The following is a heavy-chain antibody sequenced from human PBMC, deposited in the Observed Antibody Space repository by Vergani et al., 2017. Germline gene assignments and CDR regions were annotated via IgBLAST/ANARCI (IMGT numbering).Heavy chain of an antibody. D-gene: IGHD2-21*02. CDR3: ARDNGGDLARFDP. CDR1: GYTFTSYY. Sequence: QVQLVQSGAEVKKPGASVKVSCKASGYTFTSYYMHWVRQAPGQGLEWMGIINPSGGSTSYAQKFQGRVTMTTETSTSTAYMELRSLRSDDTAVYYCARDNGGDLARFDPWGQGTLVTVSS. J-gene: IGHJ5*02. V-gene: IGHV1-46*01. CDR2: INPSGGST.